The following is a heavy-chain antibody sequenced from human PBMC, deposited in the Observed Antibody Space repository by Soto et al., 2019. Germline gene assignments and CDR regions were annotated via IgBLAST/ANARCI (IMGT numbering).Heavy chain of an antibody. CDR3: ARDGSGTYYYYYGMDV. CDR2: TIPIFGTA. Sequence: QVQLVQSGAEVKKPGSSVKVSCKASGGTFSSYAISWVRQAPGQGLEWMGGTIPIFGTANYAQKFQGRVTITADESTSTAYMELSSLRSEDTAVYYCARDGSGTYYYYYGMDVWGQGTTVTVSS. D-gene: IGHD1-1*01. J-gene: IGHJ6*02. V-gene: IGHV1-69*01. CDR1: GGTFSSYA.